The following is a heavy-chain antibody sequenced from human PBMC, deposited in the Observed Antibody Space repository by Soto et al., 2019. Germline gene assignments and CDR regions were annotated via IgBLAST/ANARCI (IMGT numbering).Heavy chain of an antibody. V-gene: IGHV4-39*01. Sequence: PSETLSLTCTVSGASGSSRSHYWAWIRQPPGKGVEWISSIHYTGNKHYSPSLKSRLTISIDTSRNQFSLTLNPVTAADTAVYYCARQGADPSTWSGGGFLDFWGQGILVTVSS. CDR2: IHYTGNK. J-gene: IGHJ4*02. CDR1: GASGSSRSHY. D-gene: IGHD6-13*01. CDR3: ARQGADPSTWSGGGFLDF.